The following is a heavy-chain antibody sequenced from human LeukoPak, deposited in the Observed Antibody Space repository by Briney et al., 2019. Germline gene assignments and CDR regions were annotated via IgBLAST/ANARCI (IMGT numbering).Heavy chain of an antibody. V-gene: IGHV1-46*01. CDR3: ASRYYGSGTKRPYYYYMDV. CDR1: GYTFTSNY. CDR2: ISPSGGST. J-gene: IGHJ6*03. D-gene: IGHD3-10*01. Sequence: ASVKVSCKAFGYTFTSNYMHWVRQAPGQGPEWMGVISPSGGSTTYAQKFQGRVTITADESTSTAYMELSSLRSEDTAVYYCASRYYGSGTKRPYYYYMDVWGKGTTVTISS.